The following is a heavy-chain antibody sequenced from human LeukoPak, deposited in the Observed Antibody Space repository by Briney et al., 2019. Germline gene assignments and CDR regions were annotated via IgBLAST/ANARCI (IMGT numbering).Heavy chain of an antibody. D-gene: IGHD5-12*01. V-gene: IGHV4-39*07. CDR1: GGSISSSSYY. Sequence: PSETLSFTCTVSGGSISSSSYYWGWIRQPPGKGLEWIGSIYYSGSTNYNPSLKSRVTISVDTSKNQFSLKLSSVTAADTAVYYCARLWDVVAWFDPWGQGTLVTVSS. CDR2: IYYSGST. CDR3: ARLWDVVAWFDP. J-gene: IGHJ5*02.